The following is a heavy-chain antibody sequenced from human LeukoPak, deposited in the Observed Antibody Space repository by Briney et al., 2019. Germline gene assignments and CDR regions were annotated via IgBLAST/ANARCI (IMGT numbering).Heavy chain of an antibody. D-gene: IGHD4-23*01. CDR1: GYTLTELS. CDR2: FDPEDGET. CDR3: ATTVVTPEGAYFDY. J-gene: IGHJ4*02. Sequence: ASVKVSCKVSGYTLTELSMHLVRQAPGKGLEWMGGFDPEDGETIYAQKFQGRVTMTEDTSTDTAYMELSSLRSEDTAVYYCATTVVTPEGAYFDYWGQGTLVTVSS. V-gene: IGHV1-24*01.